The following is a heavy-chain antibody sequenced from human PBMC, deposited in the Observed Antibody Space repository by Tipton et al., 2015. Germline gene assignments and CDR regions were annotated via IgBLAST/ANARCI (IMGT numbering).Heavy chain of an antibody. J-gene: IGHJ4*02. V-gene: IGHV4-39*01. Sequence: TLSLTCNVFGGSISRSDYYWGWIRQPPGKGLEWIGNMFYSGSAYYNPALNSRVTISVDTSKNQFSLKLTSVTAADTAVYYCACQDYDSLTRDYQTVDYWGQGTLVTVSS. CDR3: ACQDYDSLTRDYQTVDY. CDR1: GGSISRSDYY. CDR2: MFYSGSA. D-gene: IGHD3-9*01.